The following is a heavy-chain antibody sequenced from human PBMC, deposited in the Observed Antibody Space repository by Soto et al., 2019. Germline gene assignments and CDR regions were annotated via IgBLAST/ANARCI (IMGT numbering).Heavy chain of an antibody. CDR3: ARGYCSSTSCYAGRAYYYYYMDV. CDR1: GYTFTSYA. D-gene: IGHD2-2*01. V-gene: IGHV1-3*01. Sequence: QVLLVQSGAEVKKPGASVKVSCKASGYTFTSYAMHWVRQAPGQRLEWMGWINAGNGNTKYSQKFQGRVTITRDTSASTAYMELSSLRSEDTAVYYCARGYCSSTSCYAGRAYYYYYMDVWGKGTTVTVSS. CDR2: INAGNGNT. J-gene: IGHJ6*03.